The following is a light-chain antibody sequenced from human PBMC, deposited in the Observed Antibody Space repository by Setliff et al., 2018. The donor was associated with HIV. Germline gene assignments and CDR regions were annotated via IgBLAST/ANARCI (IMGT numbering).Light chain of an antibody. CDR2: DVS. J-gene: IGLJ1*01. Sequence: QSVLAQPASVSGSPGQSITISCTGTSSDVGGHNFVSWYQQYPGKAPTLMIYDVSNRPSGISNRFSGSKSGNTASLTISGVQAEDEADYYCSSYTTSSTRVLGTGTKVTVL. V-gene: IGLV2-14*03. CDR3: SSYTTSSTRV. CDR1: SSDVGGHNF.